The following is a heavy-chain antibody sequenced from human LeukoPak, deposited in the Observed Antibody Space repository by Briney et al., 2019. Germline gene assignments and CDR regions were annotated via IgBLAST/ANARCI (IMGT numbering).Heavy chain of an antibody. J-gene: IGHJ4*02. Sequence: GGSLRLSCAASGFTFSSYWMNWARQAPGKGLEWVSYISPASDTIHYADSMRGRFTISRDNAKNSLYLQMNSLRAEDTAVYYCARDVYYGSGTFGYWGQGTLVTVSS. CDR2: ISPASDTI. V-gene: IGHV3-48*01. CDR1: GFTFSSYW. CDR3: ARDVYYGSGTFGY. D-gene: IGHD3-10*01.